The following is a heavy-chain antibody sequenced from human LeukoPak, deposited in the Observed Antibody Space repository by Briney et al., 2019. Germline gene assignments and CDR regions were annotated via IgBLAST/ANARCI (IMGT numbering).Heavy chain of an antibody. CDR1: GFTFSSYS. CDR3: AKDAEESGTSH. D-gene: IGHD3-10*01. Sequence: GGSPRLSCAASGFTFSSYSMNWVRQAPGRGLEWVSYISSSSSTIYYSDSVKGRFTISRDNSKNTLWLQLNSLRADDTAVYYCAKDAEESGTSHWGQGTLVTVSS. CDR2: ISSSSSTI. J-gene: IGHJ4*02. V-gene: IGHV3-48*01.